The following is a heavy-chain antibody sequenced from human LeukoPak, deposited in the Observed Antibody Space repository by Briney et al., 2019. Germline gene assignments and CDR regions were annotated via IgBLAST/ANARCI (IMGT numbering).Heavy chain of an antibody. CDR2: IIPILGIA. Sequence: SVKVSCKASGGTLSSYAISWVRQAPGQGLEWMGRIIPILGIANYAQKFQGRVTITADKSTSTAYMELSSLRSEDTAVYYCARIGYYYDSSGYYYAYYGMDVWGQGTTVTVSS. CDR3: ARIGYYYDSSGYYYAYYGMDV. V-gene: IGHV1-69*04. CDR1: GGTLSSYA. D-gene: IGHD3-22*01. J-gene: IGHJ6*02.